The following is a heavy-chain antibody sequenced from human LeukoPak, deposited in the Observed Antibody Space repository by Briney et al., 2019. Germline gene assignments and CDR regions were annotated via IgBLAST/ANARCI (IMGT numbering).Heavy chain of an antibody. J-gene: IGHJ4*02. CDR1: GGSISTYY. CDR2: IYYSGST. CDR3: ASGYTPMVFDY. V-gene: IGHV4-59*08. Sequence: SETLSLTCAVSGGSISTYYWTWIRQPPGKGLEWIGYIYYSGSTNYNPSLKSRVTILLDMSKNQFSLKLNSVTAADTAVYYCASGYTPMVFDYWGQGTLVTVSS. D-gene: IGHD5-18*01.